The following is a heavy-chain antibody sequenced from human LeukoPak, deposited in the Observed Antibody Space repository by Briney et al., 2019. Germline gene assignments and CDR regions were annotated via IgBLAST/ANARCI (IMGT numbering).Heavy chain of an antibody. J-gene: IGHJ4*02. CDR2: VYYSGST. CDR3: ARYSGYATTFDY. D-gene: IGHD5-12*01. CDR1: GGSISGYY. Sequence: KPSETLSLTCTVSGGSISGYYWSWIRQPPGKGLEWIGYVYYSGSTNYNPSLKSRVTISVDTSKNQFSLKLSSVTAADTAVYYCARYSGYATTFDYWGQGTLVTVSS. V-gene: IGHV4-59*12.